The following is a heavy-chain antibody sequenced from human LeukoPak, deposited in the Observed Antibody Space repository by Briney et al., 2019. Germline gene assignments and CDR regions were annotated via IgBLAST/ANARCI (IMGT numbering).Heavy chain of an antibody. CDR2: ISGSGGST. J-gene: IGHJ5*02. CDR1: GFTFSSYA. V-gene: IGHV3-23*01. CDR3: ARDRQRLQQRIWFDP. D-gene: IGHD1/OR15-1a*01. Sequence: GESLRLSCAASGFTFSSYAMSWVRQAPGKGLEWVSAISGSGGSTYYADSVKGRFTISRDNSKNTLYLQMNSLRAEDTAVYYCARDRQRLQQRIWFDPWGQGTLVTVSS.